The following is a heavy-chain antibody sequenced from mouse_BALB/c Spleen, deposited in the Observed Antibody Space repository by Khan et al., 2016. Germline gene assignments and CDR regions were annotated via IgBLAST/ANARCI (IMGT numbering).Heavy chain of an antibody. CDR2: ISYSGST. V-gene: IGHV3-8*02. J-gene: IGHJ3*01. CDR3: ARRSTMIIAWFAY. D-gene: IGHD2-4*01. CDR1: GDSITSGY. Sequence: EVQLQESGPSLVKPSQTLSLTCSVTGDSITSGYWNWIRKFPGNKLEYMGYISYSGSTYYNPSLQSRISITRDTSKNQYYLQLNSVTTEDTATYYCARRSTMIIAWFAYWGQGTLVTVSA.